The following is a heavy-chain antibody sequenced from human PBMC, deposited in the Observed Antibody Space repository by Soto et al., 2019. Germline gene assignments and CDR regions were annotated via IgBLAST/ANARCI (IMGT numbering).Heavy chain of an antibody. D-gene: IGHD5-12*01. Sequence: GGSLRLSCTTFGFTVEDYGINCFRQAPGKGLEWVGLITSQPYVGTTEYAASVKGRFTISRDGSKTIAYLQMNSLKLEDTGLYDRTRMDSGYAIFDDWAPGTMVTVSS. CDR2: ITSQPYVGTT. CDR1: GFTVEDYG. V-gene: IGHV3-49*01. J-gene: IGHJ4*02. CDR3: TRMDSGYAIFDD.